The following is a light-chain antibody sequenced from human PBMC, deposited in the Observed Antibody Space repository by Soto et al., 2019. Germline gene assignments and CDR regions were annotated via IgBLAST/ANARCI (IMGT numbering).Light chain of an antibody. CDR1: QDININ. Sequence: DIQMTQSPSSLSASVGDRVTITCRAGQDININLAWYQQKPGKVPKLLISAASTLQSGVPSRFSGRGSGTDFTLTISSLQPEDVATYYCQKYDGAPLTFGGGTKVEIK. CDR3: QKYDGAPLT. V-gene: IGKV1-27*01. J-gene: IGKJ4*01. CDR2: AAS.